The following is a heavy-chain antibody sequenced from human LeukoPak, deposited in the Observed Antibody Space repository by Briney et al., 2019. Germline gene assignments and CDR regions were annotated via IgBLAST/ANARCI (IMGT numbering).Heavy chain of an antibody. J-gene: IGHJ3*02. V-gene: IGHV1-69*05. CDR3: ARRAAAGTAVGAFDI. CDR2: IIPIFGTA. CDR1: GGTFSSYA. Sequence: SVKVSCKVSGGTFSSYAISWVRQAPGQGLEWMGGIIPIFGTANYAQKFQGRVTITTDESTSTAYMELSSLRSEDTAVYYCARRAAAGTAVGAFDIWGQGTMVTVSS. D-gene: IGHD6-13*01.